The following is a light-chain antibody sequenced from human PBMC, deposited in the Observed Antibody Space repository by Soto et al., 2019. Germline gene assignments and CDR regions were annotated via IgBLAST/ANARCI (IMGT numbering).Light chain of an antibody. Sequence: QSVLTKPASVSGSPGQSITISCTGTSSDVGCYNYVSWYQQHPGKAPKLIIYEVSNRPSGVSNRFSGSKSGNTASLSISWLQAEDEADYYCSSYTSGSTYVFGTGTKLTVL. CDR3: SSYTSGSTYV. CDR1: SSDVGCYNY. CDR2: EVS. J-gene: IGLJ1*01. V-gene: IGLV2-14*01.